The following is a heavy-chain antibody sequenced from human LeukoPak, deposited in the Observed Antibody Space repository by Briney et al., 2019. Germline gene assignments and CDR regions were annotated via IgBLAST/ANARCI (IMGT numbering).Heavy chain of an antibody. CDR1: GYTFTNYG. Sequence: GASVKVSCKASGYTFTNYGINWVRQAPGQGLEWMGWISAYNGNTNYAQKVQDRVTMTTDTSTNTAYMELRSLRSDDTAVYYCARDSRDWLAFDYWGQGTLVTVSS. J-gene: IGHJ4*02. V-gene: IGHV1-18*01. CDR3: ARDSRDWLAFDY. D-gene: IGHD5-24*01. CDR2: ISAYNGNT.